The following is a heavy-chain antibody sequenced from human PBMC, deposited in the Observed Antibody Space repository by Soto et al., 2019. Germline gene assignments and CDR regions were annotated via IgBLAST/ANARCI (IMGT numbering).Heavy chain of an antibody. V-gene: IGHV1-69*01. Sequence: SVKVSCKASGGTVSSYAISWVRQAPGQGLEWMGGIVPIFGTANYAQKFQGRVTITADESTSTAHMELSSLRSEDTAVYYCARPYSSPPGWFAPWGKGTLVTVSS. J-gene: IGHJ5*02. CDR3: ARPYSSPPGWFAP. CDR2: IVPIFGTA. D-gene: IGHD6-13*01. CDR1: GGTVSSYA.